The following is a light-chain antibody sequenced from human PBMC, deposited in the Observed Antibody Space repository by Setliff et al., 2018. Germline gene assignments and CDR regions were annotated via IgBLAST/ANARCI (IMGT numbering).Light chain of an antibody. CDR1: SSNTGSST. V-gene: IGLV1-44*01. CDR3: ATWADSLNGPV. J-gene: IGLJ1*01. Sequence: QSVLTQPPSASGTPGQTVTISCSGDSSNTGSSTVKWYQHVPGTAPRLLIYSNAHRPAGVPGRFAGSKSGTSATLYIGGLQSDDEADYYCATWADSLNGPVFGTGTKVTVL. CDR2: SNA.